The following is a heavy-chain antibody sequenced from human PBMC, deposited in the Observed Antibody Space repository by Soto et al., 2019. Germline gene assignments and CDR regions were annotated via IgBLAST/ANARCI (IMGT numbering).Heavy chain of an antibody. Sequence: PSEPLSLTCTVSGGSISSSSYYWGWIRQPPGKGLEWIGSIYYSGSTYYNPSLKIRVPISVDTSKNQFSLKLSSVTAADTAVYYCARLELTLYDSGGWFDPWGQGTLVTVSS. CDR2: IYYSGST. CDR1: GGSISSSSYY. CDR3: ARLELTLYDSGGWFDP. J-gene: IGHJ5*02. D-gene: IGHD3-3*01. V-gene: IGHV4-39*01.